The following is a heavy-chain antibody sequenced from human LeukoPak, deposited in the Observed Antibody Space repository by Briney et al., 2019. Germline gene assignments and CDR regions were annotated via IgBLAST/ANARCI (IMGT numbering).Heavy chain of an antibody. Sequence: ASVKVSCKASGYTFTDYYMHWVRQAPEQGLEWMGWINPNSGGTNYAQNFKGRVTMTRDTSNNTAYMEPSRLRSDDAAVYYCARVVDDWDYFDYWGQGTLVTVSS. CDR1: GYTFTDYY. CDR3: ARVVDDWDYFDY. J-gene: IGHJ4*02. V-gene: IGHV1-2*02. D-gene: IGHD2-15*01. CDR2: INPNSGGT.